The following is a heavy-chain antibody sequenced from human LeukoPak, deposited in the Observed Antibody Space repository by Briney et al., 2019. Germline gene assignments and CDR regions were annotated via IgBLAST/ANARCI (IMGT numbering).Heavy chain of an antibody. D-gene: IGHD2-2*01. CDR3: AKDRHAPGRYCSSTSCFPFDS. V-gene: IGHV3-23*01. CDR2: INWNGGST. J-gene: IGHJ5*01. CDR1: GFTVRSNF. Sequence: PGGSLRLSCAASGFTVRSNFMNWVRQAPGKGLEWVSGINWNGGSTGYADSVKGRFTISRDNTKNTMYLQMNSLRAEDTAVYYCAKDRHAPGRYCSSTSCFPFDSWGQGTLVTVSS.